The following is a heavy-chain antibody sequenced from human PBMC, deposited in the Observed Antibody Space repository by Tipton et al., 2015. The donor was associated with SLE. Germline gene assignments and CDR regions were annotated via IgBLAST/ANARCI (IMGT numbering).Heavy chain of an antibody. J-gene: IGHJ6*02. CDR3: ANLAAAGHHGMDV. V-gene: IGHV4-34*01. CDR2: INHSGST. Sequence: TLSLTCTVSGGSISSHYWSWIRQPPGKGLEWIGEINHSGSTNYNPSLKSRVTISVDTSKNQFSLKLSSVTAADTAVYYCANLAAAGHHGMDVWGQATTVTVSS. CDR1: GGSISSHY. D-gene: IGHD6-13*01.